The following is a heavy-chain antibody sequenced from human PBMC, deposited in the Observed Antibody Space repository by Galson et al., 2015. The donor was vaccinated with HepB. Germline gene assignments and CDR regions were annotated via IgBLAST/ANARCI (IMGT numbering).Heavy chain of an antibody. Sequence: LSLTCAVYGGSFSGYYWSWIRQPPGKGLEWIGEINHSGSTNYNPSLKSRVTISVDTSKNQFSLKLSSVTAADTAVYYCARGLTTHGYYYVYYYYGMDVWGQGTTVTVSS. D-gene: IGHD3-22*01. CDR3: ARGLTTHGYYYVYYYYGMDV. V-gene: IGHV4-34*01. J-gene: IGHJ6*02. CDR2: INHSGST. CDR1: GGSFSGYY.